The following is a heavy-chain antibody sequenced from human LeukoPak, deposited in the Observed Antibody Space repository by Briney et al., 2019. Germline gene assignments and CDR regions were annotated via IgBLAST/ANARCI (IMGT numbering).Heavy chain of an antibody. CDR3: ASLHCSGGSCYFY. Sequence: GSSVKVSCKXSGGTFSSYAISWVRQAPGQGLEWMGRITPIFGTANYAQKFQGRVTITTDESTSTAYMELSSLRSEDTAVYYCASLHCSGGSCYFYWGQGTLVTVSS. CDR2: ITPIFGTA. D-gene: IGHD2-15*01. V-gene: IGHV1-69*05. CDR1: GGTFSSYA. J-gene: IGHJ4*02.